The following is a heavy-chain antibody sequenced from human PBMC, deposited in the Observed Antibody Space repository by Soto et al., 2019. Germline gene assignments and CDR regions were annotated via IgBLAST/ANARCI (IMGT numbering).Heavy chain of an antibody. Sequence: GGSLRLSCAASGFTFSSYAMSWVRQAPGKGLEWVSAISGSGGSTYYADSVKGRFTISRDNSKNTLYLQMSSLRAEDTAVYYCVKDIYDSSGYYYETGWFDPWGQGTLVTVSS. D-gene: IGHD3-22*01. V-gene: IGHV3-23*01. CDR2: ISGSGGST. CDR3: VKDIYDSSGYYYETGWFDP. J-gene: IGHJ5*02. CDR1: GFTFSSYA.